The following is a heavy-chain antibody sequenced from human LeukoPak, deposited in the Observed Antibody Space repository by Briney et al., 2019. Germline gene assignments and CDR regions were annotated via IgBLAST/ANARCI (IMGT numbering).Heavy chain of an antibody. CDR3: ARGSGIAAAGTYYFDY. Sequence: SETLSLTCAVYGGSFSGYYWSRIRQPPGKGLEWIGEINHSGSTNYNPSLKSRVTISVDTSKNQFSLKLSSVTAADTAVYYCARGSGIAAAGTYYFDYWGQGTLVTVSS. D-gene: IGHD6-13*01. CDR2: INHSGST. V-gene: IGHV4-34*01. J-gene: IGHJ4*02. CDR1: GGSFSGYY.